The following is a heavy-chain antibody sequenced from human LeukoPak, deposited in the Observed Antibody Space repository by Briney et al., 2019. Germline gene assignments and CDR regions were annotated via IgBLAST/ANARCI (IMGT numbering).Heavy chain of an antibody. CDR3: ARDRAPSGYGDY. V-gene: IGHV3-48*03. CDR2: ISSSGSTI. Sequence: GGSLRLSCAASGFTFSSYEMNWVRQAPGKGLEWVSYISSSGSTIYYADSVKCRFTISRDNAKNSLYLQMNSLRAEDTAVYYCARDRAPSGYGDYWGQGTLVTVSS. J-gene: IGHJ4*02. D-gene: IGHD5-12*01. CDR1: GFTFSSYE.